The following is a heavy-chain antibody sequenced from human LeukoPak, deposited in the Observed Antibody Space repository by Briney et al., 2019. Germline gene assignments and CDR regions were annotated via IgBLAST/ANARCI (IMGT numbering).Heavy chain of an antibody. J-gene: IGHJ4*02. CDR1: GFTFSDHY. CDR3: VSGEGGMSDN. V-gene: IGHV3-72*01. D-gene: IGHD3-16*01. Sequence: GGSLRLSCVVSGFTFSDHYMEWVRQAPGKGLEWVGRTRNKVNSYSTEYAASVKGRFTIWRDESKNSLYLQMNSLKTEDTALYYCVSGEGGMSDNWGQGTLVTVSS. CDR2: TRNKVNSYST.